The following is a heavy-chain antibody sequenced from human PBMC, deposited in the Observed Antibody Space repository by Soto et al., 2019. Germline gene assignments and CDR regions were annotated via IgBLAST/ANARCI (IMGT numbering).Heavy chain of an antibody. CDR1: GYTFTSYA. D-gene: IGHD5-12*01. Sequence: ASVKVSCKASGYTFTSYAMHWVRQAPGQRLEWMGWINAGNGNTKYSQKFQGRVTMTRDTSTSTVYMELSSLRSEDTAVYYCARGDIVAIFGMDVWGQGTTVTVSS. CDR3: ARGDIVAIFGMDV. V-gene: IGHV1-3*01. J-gene: IGHJ6*02. CDR2: INAGNGNT.